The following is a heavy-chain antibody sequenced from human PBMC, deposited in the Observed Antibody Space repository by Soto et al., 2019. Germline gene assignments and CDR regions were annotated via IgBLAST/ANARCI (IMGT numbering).Heavy chain of an antibody. D-gene: IGHD3-10*01. J-gene: IGHJ6*03. CDR3: ARVAYYYGSGIRGVYPAIDYYMDV. Sequence: SETLSLTCAVSGGSISSGGYYWSWIRQHPGKGLEWIGYIYYSGSTYYNPSLKSRVTISVDTSKNQFSLKLSSVTAADTAVYYCARVAYYYGSGIRGVYPAIDYYMDVWGQRTTDTVSS. CDR2: IYYSGST. V-gene: IGHV4-31*11. CDR1: GGSISSGGYY.